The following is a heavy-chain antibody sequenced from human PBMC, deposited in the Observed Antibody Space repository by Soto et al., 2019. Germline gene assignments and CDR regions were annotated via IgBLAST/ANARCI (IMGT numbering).Heavy chain of an antibody. D-gene: IGHD4-17*01. CDR1: GGSISSSSYY. Sequence: SETLSLTCTVSGGSISSSSYYWGWIRQPPGKGLEWIGSIYYSGSTYYNPSLKSRVTISVDTSKNQFSLKLSSVTAADTAVYYCARQQGSTVTYLFDYWGQGTLVTVSS. CDR2: IYYSGST. J-gene: IGHJ4*02. V-gene: IGHV4-39*01. CDR3: ARQQGSTVTYLFDY.